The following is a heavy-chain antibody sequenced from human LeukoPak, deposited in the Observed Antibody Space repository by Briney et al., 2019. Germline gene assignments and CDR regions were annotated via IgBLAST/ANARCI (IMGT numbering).Heavy chain of an antibody. CDR3: ARGTEGGIDYYHMDV. V-gene: IGHV1-18*01. CDR1: GYTFTSYG. J-gene: IGHJ6*03. Sequence: ASVKVSCKTSGYTFTSYGINWVRQAPGQGLEWMGWISGSNGYTKYAQKIQGRVTLTTDEPTRTAYMELRSLRSDDTAVYYCARGTEGGIDYYHMDVWGKGTTVTVSS. D-gene: IGHD1-1*01. CDR2: ISGSNGYT.